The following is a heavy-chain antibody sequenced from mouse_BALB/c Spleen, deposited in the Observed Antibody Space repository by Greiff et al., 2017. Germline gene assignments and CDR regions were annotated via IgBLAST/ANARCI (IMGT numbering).Heavy chain of an antibody. CDR2: ISSGGSYT. D-gene: IGHD2-3*01. CDR1: GFTFSSYT. J-gene: IGHJ4*01. CDR3: TRDQGDGYWGAMDY. Sequence: DVMLVESGGGLVKPGGSLKLSCAASGFTFSSYTMSWVRQTPEKRLEWVATISSGGSYTYYPDSVKGRFTISRDNAKNTLYLQMSSLKSEDTAMYYCTRDQGDGYWGAMDYWGQGTSVTVSS. V-gene: IGHV5-6-4*01.